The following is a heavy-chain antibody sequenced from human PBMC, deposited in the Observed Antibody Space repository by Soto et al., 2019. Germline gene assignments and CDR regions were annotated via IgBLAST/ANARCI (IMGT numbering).Heavy chain of an antibody. V-gene: IGHV4-61*01. CDR1: GGSVSSGSYY. Sequence: SSETLSLTCTVSGGSVSSGSYYWSWIRQPPGKGLEWIGYIYYSGSTNYNPSLKSRVTISVDTSKNQFSLKLSSVTAADTAVYYCARGGFDDFWSGYPGRWFDPWGQGTLVTAPQ. D-gene: IGHD3-3*01. CDR2: IYYSGST. J-gene: IGHJ5*02. CDR3: ARGGFDDFWSGYPGRWFDP.